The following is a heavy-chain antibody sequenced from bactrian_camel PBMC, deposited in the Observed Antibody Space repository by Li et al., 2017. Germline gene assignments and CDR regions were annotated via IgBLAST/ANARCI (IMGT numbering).Heavy chain of an antibody. CDR2: VSSTGVTT. CDR3: AEGDYGLGTDGLGG. J-gene: IGHJ4*01. D-gene: IGHD5*01. Sequence: QVQLVESGGGLVQPGGSLRLSCAASEFTFSGVYMMWVRQAPGKGLEWVSTVSSTGVTTYYVDSVKGRFTISRDNAKNTLYLKLNSLKTEDTAMYYCAEGDYGLGTDGLGGWGQGTQVTVS. CDR1: EFTFSGVY. V-gene: IGHV3S1*01.